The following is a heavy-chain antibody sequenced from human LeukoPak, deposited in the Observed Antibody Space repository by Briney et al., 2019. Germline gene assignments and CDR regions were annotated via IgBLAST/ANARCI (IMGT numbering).Heavy chain of an antibody. D-gene: IGHD4-17*01. CDR3: ARGLGLTAVTEYYFDY. CDR2: ISYSGST. J-gene: IGHJ4*02. CDR1: ADSVSINY. Sequence: PSQTLSLTCTVSADSVSINYWSWIRQPPRNGLGWVGYISYSGSTDYNPSLKSRVTISVDTSKNQFSLKLSSVTAADTAVYYCARGLGLTAVTEYYFDYWGQGTLVTVSS. V-gene: IGHV4-59*08.